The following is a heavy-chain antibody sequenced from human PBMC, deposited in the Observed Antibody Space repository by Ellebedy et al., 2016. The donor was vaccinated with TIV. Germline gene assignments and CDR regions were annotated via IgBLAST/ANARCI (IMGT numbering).Heavy chain of an antibody. V-gene: IGHV1-3*01. CDR1: GYTFTNNA. Sequence: AASVKVSCKASGYTFTNNAIHWVRQAPGQRLEYMGWINVGNGNTKYSQKFQGRVTITRDTSASTAYMELSSLRSEDTAVYYCARDPRNGWAPIDHWGQGTLVTVSS. J-gene: IGHJ4*02. CDR3: ARDPRNGWAPIDH. CDR2: INVGNGNT. D-gene: IGHD6-19*01.